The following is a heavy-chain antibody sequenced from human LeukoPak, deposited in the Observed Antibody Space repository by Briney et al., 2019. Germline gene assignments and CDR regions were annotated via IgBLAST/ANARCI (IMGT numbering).Heavy chain of an antibody. V-gene: IGHV3-66*02. D-gene: IGHD2-2*01. CDR2: IYSGGST. Sequence: GGSLRLSCAASGFTVSSNYMSWVRQAPGKGLEWVSVIYSGGSTYYADSVKGRFTISRDNSKNTLYLRMNSLRAEDTAVYYCAREYCSSTSCSVDYWGQGTLVTVSS. J-gene: IGHJ4*02. CDR1: GFTVSSNY. CDR3: AREYCSSTSCSVDY.